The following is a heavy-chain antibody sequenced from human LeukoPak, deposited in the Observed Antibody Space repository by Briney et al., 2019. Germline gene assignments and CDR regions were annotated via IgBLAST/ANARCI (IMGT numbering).Heavy chain of an antibody. D-gene: IGHD3-10*01. J-gene: IGHJ4*02. CDR1: GFTFSIYW. CDR2: INSDGSTT. V-gene: IGHV3-74*01. Sequence: PGESLRLSCVASGFTFSIYWMHWVRQAPGKGLVWVSPINSDGSTTTYADSVKGRFTISRDDSKNTMYLQMNSLRAEDTAVYFCSRDRGVRGDIITDYLDQWGQGTPVTVSS. CDR3: SRDRGVRGDIITDYLDQ.